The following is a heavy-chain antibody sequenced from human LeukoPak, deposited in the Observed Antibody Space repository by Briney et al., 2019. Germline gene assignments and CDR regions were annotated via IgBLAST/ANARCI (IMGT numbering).Heavy chain of an antibody. V-gene: IGHV6-1*01. CDR3: ARGPRSSSWYAGDYYYMDV. J-gene: IGHJ6*03. D-gene: IGHD6-13*01. Sequence: SQTLSLTCAISGDSVSSNSAAWNWLRQSPSRGLEWLGRTYYRSRWYSDYAISVESRIIINPDTSKNQFSLQLNSVTPEDTAVYYCARGPRSSSWYAGDYYYMDVWGKGTTVTVSS. CDR2: TYYRSRWYS. CDR1: GDSVSSNSAA.